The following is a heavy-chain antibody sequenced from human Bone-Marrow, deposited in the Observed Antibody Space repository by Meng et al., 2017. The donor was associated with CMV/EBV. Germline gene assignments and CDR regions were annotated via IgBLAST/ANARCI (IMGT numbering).Heavy chain of an antibody. CDR1: GFTFSSYA. CDR3: ARGRPVYYYDSSVDWYFDL. D-gene: IGHD3-22*01. CDR2: ISYDGSNK. V-gene: IGHV3-30*04. Sequence: GSLRLSCAASGFTFSSYAMHWVRQAPGKGLEWVAVISYDGSNKYYADSVKGRFTISRDNSKNTLYLQMNSLRAEDTAVYYCARGRPVYYYDSSVDWYFDLWGRGTLVTVSS. J-gene: IGHJ2*01.